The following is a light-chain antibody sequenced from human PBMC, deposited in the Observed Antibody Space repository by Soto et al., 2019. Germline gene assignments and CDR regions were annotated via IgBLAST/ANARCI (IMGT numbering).Light chain of an antibody. J-gene: IGLJ3*02. Sequence: QSALTQPRSVSGAPGQSVTISCTGTSSDVGGYNYVSWYQQHPGKAPKLIISDVSKRPSGVPDRFSGSKSGNAASLTISGLQAEDAADYYRCSSAGTYTSVFGGGTKLTVL. CDR1: SSDVGGYNY. V-gene: IGLV2-11*01. CDR2: DVS. CDR3: CSSAGTYTSV.